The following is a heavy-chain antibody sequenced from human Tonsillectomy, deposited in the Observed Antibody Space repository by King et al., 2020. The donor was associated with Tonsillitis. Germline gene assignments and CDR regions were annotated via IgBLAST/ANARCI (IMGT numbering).Heavy chain of an antibody. J-gene: IGHJ5*02. D-gene: IGHD3-3*01. V-gene: IGHV4-31*03. CDR3: ARGRRSGYDTELFDP. CDR2: IYYSGST. CDR1: GGSISSGGYY. Sequence: QVQLQESGPGLVKPSQTLSLTCTVSGGSISSGGYYWSWIRQHPGQGLEWIGYIYYSGSTYYNPSLKSRVTISVDTSKNQFSLKLSSVTAADTAVYYCARGRRSGYDTELFDPWGQGTLVTVSS.